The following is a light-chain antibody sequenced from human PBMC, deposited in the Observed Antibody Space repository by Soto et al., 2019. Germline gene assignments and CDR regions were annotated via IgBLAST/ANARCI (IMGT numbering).Light chain of an antibody. Sequence: QSVLTQPPSASGSPGQSVTISCTGTSSDVGGYNYVSWYQLHPGKAPKLMIYEVSKRPSGVPDRFSGSKSGNTASLTVSGLQAEDGGDYYCSSYAGSNNRNWVFGGGTKVTVL. CDR3: SSYAGSNNRNWV. V-gene: IGLV2-8*01. CDR2: EVS. J-gene: IGLJ3*02. CDR1: SSDVGGYNY.